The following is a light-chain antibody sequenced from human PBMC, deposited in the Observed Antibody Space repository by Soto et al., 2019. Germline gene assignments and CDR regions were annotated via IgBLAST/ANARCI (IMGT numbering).Light chain of an antibody. CDR3: QQYGNSPLT. Sequence: PGERATLSCRASQSMSSSYLAWYQQKPGQAPRLLIYDASSRATGIPDRFSGSGSGTDFTLTISRLEPEDFAVYYCQQYGNSPLTFGGGTKVDIK. V-gene: IGKV3-20*01. CDR1: QSMSSSY. CDR2: DAS. J-gene: IGKJ4*01.